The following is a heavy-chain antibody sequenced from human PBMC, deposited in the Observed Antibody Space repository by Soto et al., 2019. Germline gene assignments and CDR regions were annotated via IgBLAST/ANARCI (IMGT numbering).Heavy chain of an antibody. V-gene: IGHV1-2*02. CDR3: ARSLLNVILPLGY. CDR2: INTLSGDT. D-gene: IGHD3-3*02. Sequence: ASVKVSCKASGYTFSGYYMHRVRQAPGQGLEWMGWINTLSGDTSFPQKFQGRLAMTRDTSIDTVFMEVSRLTSDDTAIYYWARSLLNVILPLGYWGQGTLVTVSS. J-gene: IGHJ4*02. CDR1: GYTFSGYY.